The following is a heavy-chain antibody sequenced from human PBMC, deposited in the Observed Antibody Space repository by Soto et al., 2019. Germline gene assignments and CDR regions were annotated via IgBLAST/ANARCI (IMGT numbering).Heavy chain of an antibody. CDR2: ISYDGSNK. CDR3: AKDHGDGYSRYFDY. CDR1: GFTFSSYG. Sequence: QVQLVESGGGVVQPVRSLRLSCAASGFTFSSYGMHWVRQAPGKGLEWVAVISYDGSNKYYADSVKGRFTISRDNSKNTLYLQMNSLRAEDTAGYYCAKDHGDGYSRYFDYWGQGTLVTVSS. J-gene: IGHJ4*02. V-gene: IGHV3-30*18. D-gene: IGHD5-18*01.